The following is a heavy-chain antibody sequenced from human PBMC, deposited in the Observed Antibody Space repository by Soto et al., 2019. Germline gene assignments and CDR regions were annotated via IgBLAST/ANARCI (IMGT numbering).Heavy chain of an antibody. V-gene: IGHV3-33*01. CDR2: IWYDGSNK. CDR3: ARDPVGWYDFDY. J-gene: IGHJ4*02. D-gene: IGHD6-19*01. CDR1: GFTFSSYG. Sequence: QVQLVESGGGVVQPGRSLRLSCAASGFTFSSYGMHWVRQAPGKGLAWVAVIWYDGSNKYYADSVKGRFTISRDNSKNTMYLQMNSMRAEDTAVYYCARDPVGWYDFDYWGQGTLVTVSS.